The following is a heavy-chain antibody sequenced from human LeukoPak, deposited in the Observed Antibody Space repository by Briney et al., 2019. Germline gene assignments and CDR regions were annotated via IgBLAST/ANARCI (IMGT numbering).Heavy chain of an antibody. V-gene: IGHV1-8*02. J-gene: IGHJ3*02. CDR1: GYSFTIYD. D-gene: IGHD1-26*01. CDR3: VRGTRTAFDI. Sequence: ASVKVSCKASGYSFTIYDMNWVRQAPGQGLEWMGWMNPRSGDTDYAQRFEGRVTMTRSASISTAYMELINLRSEDTAVYYCVRGTRTAFDIWGQGTMVTVSS. CDR2: MNPRSGDT.